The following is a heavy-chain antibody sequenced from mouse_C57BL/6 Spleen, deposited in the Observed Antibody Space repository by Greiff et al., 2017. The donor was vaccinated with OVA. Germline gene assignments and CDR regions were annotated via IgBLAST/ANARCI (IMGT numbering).Heavy chain of an antibody. CDR3: AKSKGDAMDY. CDR1: GYTFTSYW. V-gene: IGHV1-69*01. D-gene: IGHD1-3*01. Sequence: VQLQQSGADLVMPGASVKLSCKASGYTFTSYWMHWVKQRPGQGLEWIGEIDPSDSYTNYNQKFKGKSTLTVDKSSSTAYMQLSSLTSEDSAVYYCAKSKGDAMDYWGQGTSVTVSS. J-gene: IGHJ4*01. CDR2: IDPSDSYT.